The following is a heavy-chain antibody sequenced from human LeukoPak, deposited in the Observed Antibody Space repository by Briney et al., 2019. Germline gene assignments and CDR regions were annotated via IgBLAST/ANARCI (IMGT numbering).Heavy chain of an antibody. D-gene: IGHD6-13*01. J-gene: IGHJ4*02. Sequence: PGGSLRLSCAASGFTFSNYWMHRVRQAPGKGLVWVSRINSDGSSTSYADSVKGRFTISRDNAKNTLYLQMNSLRAEDTAVYYCAREGAAADFDYWGQGTLVTVSS. CDR2: INSDGSST. V-gene: IGHV3-74*01. CDR1: GFTFSNYW. CDR3: AREGAAADFDY.